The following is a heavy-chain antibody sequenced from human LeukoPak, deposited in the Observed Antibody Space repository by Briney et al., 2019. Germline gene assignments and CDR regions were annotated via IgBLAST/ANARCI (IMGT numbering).Heavy chain of an antibody. CDR2: IRYDGSNK. V-gene: IGHV3-30*02. CDR1: GFTFSNYG. CDR3: ATSGTYSTGYFDY. Sequence: PGGSLRLSCAASGFTFSNYGMHWVRQAPGKGLEWVAFIRYDGSNKYYADSVKGRFTISRDNSKNTLYLQMNSLRAEDTAVYYCATSGTYSTGYFDYWGQGSLVTVSS. J-gene: IGHJ4*02. D-gene: IGHD1-26*01.